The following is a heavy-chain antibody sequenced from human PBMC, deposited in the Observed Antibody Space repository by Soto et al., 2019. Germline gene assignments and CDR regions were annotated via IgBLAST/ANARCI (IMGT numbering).Heavy chain of an antibody. CDR3: ARHENDYDFWSGPYYYGMDV. CDR1: GGSISSSSYY. D-gene: IGHD3-3*01. J-gene: IGHJ6*02. Sequence: SETLSLTCTVSGGSISSSSYYWGWIRQPPGKGLEWIGSIYYSGSTYYNPSLKSRVTISVDTSKNQFSLKLGSGTAADTAVYYCARHENDYDFWSGPYYYGMDVWGQGTTVTVSS. CDR2: IYYSGST. V-gene: IGHV4-39*01.